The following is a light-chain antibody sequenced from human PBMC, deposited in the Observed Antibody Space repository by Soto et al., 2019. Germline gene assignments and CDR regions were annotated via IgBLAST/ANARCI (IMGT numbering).Light chain of an antibody. V-gene: IGLV2-14*01. CDR1: SEDVGGYDY. CDR3: SSYTSRSTLV. J-gene: IGLJ1*01. Sequence: QSVLTQPAPVSGSPGQSITISCSGTSEDVGGYDYVSWYQHHPGKAPKLMISEVSNRPSGLSNRFSGSKSGSTASLTISGLQDEEEAASYCSSYTSRSTLVFGSGTKVTV. CDR2: EVS.